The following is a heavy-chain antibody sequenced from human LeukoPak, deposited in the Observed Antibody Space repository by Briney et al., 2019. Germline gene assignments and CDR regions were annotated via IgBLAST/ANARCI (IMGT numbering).Heavy chain of an antibody. CDR1: GGTFSSYA. D-gene: IGHD6-19*01. CDR3: ARPRLLYSSGWYGWFDP. CDR2: IIPIFGTA. V-gene: IGHV1-69*01. J-gene: IGHJ5*02. Sequence: SVKVSCKASGGTFSSYAISWLRQAPGQGLEWMGGIIPIFGTANYAQKFQGRVTITADESTSTAYMELSSLRSEDTAVYYCARPRLLYSSGWYGWFDPWGQGTLVTVSS.